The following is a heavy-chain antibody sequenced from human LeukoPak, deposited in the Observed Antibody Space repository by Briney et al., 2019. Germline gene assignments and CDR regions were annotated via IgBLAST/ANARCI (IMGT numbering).Heavy chain of an antibody. J-gene: IGHJ6*02. CDR1: GYTFTSYY. V-gene: IGHV1-46*01. D-gene: IGHD1-7*01. CDR3: ARVGGLELHYYYGMDV. CDR2: INPSGGST. Sequence: ASVKVSCKASGYTFTSYYMHWVRQAPGQGLEWMGIINPSGGSTSYAQKFQGRVTMTRDTSTSTVYMELSSLRSEDTAVYYCARVGGLELHYYYGMDVWGQGTTVTVSS.